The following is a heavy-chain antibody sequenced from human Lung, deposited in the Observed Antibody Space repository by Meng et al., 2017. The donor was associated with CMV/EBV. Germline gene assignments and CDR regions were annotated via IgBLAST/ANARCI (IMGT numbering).Heavy chain of an antibody. CDR1: GYSITTSYF. V-gene: IGHV4-38-2*02. J-gene: IGHJ6*02. Sequence: SXTLSLXCTISGYSITTSYFWGWVRQSPGKGLEWIGRIFHGGTVYYNPSLKSRVTISLDTSKNKFSLRLDSVTAADAAVYYCARERDYYSYMDVWGRGTTVTVSS. CDR3: ARERDYYSYMDV. CDR2: IFHGGTV.